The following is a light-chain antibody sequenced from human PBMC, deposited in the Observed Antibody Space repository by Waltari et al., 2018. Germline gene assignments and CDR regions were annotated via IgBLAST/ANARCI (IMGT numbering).Light chain of an antibody. CDR3: QTWATGIRV. V-gene: IGLV4-69*01. CDR1: SGHSSHA. Sequence: QLVLTQSPSASAALVASVKRTCPLSSGHSSHAIXXXXPRPEKGPRYLLRLNSDGSHTKGDGIPDRFSGSSSGAERYLTISSLQSEDEADYYCQTWATGIRVFGGGTKLTVL. CDR2: LNSDGSH. J-gene: IGLJ2*01.